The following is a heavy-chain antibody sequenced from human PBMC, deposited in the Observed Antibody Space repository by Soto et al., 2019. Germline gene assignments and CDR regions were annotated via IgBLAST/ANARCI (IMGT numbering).Heavy chain of an antibody. V-gene: IGHV4-39*02. Sequence: PSETLSLTCTVSGGSISSSSYYWGWIRQPPGKGLEWIGSIYYSGSTYYNPSLKSRVTISVDTSKSQFSLKLSSVTAADTAVYYCAREDYYASSGLTDYWGQGTLVTVSS. CDR2: IYYSGST. J-gene: IGHJ4*02. CDR1: GGSISSSSYY. CDR3: AREDYYASSGLTDY. D-gene: IGHD3-22*01.